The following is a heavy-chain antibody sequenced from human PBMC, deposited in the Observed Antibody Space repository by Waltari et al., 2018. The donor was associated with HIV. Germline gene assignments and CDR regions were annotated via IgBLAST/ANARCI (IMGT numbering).Heavy chain of an antibody. J-gene: IGHJ6*02. Sequence: QVQLVQSGAEVKKPGASVQVSCKASGYTFTRYVINWVRQATGQGLEWLGWMNPNSGNTGYAQKFQGRVTMTRNTSISTAYMELSSLRSEDTAVYYCASASPGMDVWGQGTTVTVSS. V-gene: IGHV1-8*01. CDR1: GYTFTRYV. CDR3: ASASPGMDV. CDR2: MNPNSGNT.